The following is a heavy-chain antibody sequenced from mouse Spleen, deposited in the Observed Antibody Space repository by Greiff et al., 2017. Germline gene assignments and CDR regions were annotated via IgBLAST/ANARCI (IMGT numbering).Heavy chain of an antibody. V-gene: IGHV5-16*01. CDR3: ARIWDYYAMDY. J-gene: IGHJ4*01. Sequence: EVKLMESEGGLVQPGSSMKLSCTASGFTFSDYYMAWVRQVPEKGLEWVANINYDGSSTYYLDSLKSRFIISRDNAKNILYLQMSSLKSEDTATYYCARIWDYYAMDYWGQGTSVTVSS. CDR1: GFTFSDYY. CDR2: INYDGSST. D-gene: IGHD4-1*01.